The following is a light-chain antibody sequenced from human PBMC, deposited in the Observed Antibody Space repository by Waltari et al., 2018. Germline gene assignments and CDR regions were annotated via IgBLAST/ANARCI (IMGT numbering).Light chain of an antibody. Sequence: EIVMTQSPATLSVSPGERATLSCRASQSVGSNLAWYQQKPGHAPRLLIYGASTRATGIPARFSGSGSGTEFTLTISSLQSEDFAVYYCQQYNNWPPWTFGQGTKVEIK. J-gene: IGKJ1*01. CDR2: GAS. CDR3: QQYNNWPPWT. V-gene: IGKV3-15*01. CDR1: QSVGSN.